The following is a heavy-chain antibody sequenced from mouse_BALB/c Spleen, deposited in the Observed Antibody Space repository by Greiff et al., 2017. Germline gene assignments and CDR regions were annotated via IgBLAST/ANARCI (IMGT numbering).Heavy chain of an antibody. D-gene: IGHD1-1*01. CDR2: ISSGGSYT. J-gene: IGHJ2*01. V-gene: IGHV5-9-3*01. CDR1: GFTFSSYA. Sequence: EVHLVESGGGLVKPGGSLKLSCAASGFTFSSYAMSWVRQTPEKRLEWVATISSGGSYTYYPDSVKGRFTISRDNAKNTLYLQMSSLRSEDTAMYYCARQEWSGSSPLDYWGQGTTLTVSS. CDR3: ARQEWSGSSPLDY.